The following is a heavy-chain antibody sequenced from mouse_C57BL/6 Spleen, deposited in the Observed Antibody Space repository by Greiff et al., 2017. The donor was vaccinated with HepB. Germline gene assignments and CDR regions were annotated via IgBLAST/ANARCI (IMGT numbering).Heavy chain of an antibody. CDR1: GYTFTSYW. V-gene: IGHV1-61*01. CDR2: IYPSDSET. J-gene: IGHJ3*01. D-gene: IGHD1-1*01. Sequence: QVQLHQPGAELVRPGSSVKLSCKASGYTFTSYWMDWVKQRPGQGLEWIGNIYPSDSETHYNQKFKDKATLTVDKSSSTAYMQLSSLTSEDSAVYYCARPLYGRGFAYWGQGTLVTVSA. CDR3: ARPLYGRGFAY.